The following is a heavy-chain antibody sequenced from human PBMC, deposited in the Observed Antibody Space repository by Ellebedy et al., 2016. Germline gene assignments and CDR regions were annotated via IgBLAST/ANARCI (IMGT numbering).Heavy chain of an antibody. Sequence: GGSLRLXXAASGFTFSNFAMSWVRQAPGKGLEWVPTISASGHSTYYADSVKGRFTFSRDNSKNTLYLQMNSLRAEDTAVYYCAKGPWSYPYAFDIWGQGTMVTVSS. D-gene: IGHD1-26*01. CDR1: GFTFSNFA. CDR2: ISASGHST. J-gene: IGHJ3*02. CDR3: AKGPWSYPYAFDI. V-gene: IGHV3-23*01.